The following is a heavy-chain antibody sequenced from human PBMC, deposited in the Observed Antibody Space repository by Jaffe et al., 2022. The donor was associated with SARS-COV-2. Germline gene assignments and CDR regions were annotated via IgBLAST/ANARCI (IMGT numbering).Heavy chain of an antibody. V-gene: IGHV1-2*04. D-gene: IGHD3-9*01. J-gene: IGHJ4*02. CDR2: INPNSGGT. Sequence: QVQLVQSGAEVKKPGASVKVSCKASGYTFTGYYMHWVRQAPGQGLEWMGWINPNSGGTNYAQKFQGWVTMTRDTSISTAYMELSRLRSDDTAVYYCARWGPNYDILTGYQSRNYFDYWGQGTLVTVSS. CDR1: GYTFTGYY. CDR3: ARWGPNYDILTGYQSRNYFDY.